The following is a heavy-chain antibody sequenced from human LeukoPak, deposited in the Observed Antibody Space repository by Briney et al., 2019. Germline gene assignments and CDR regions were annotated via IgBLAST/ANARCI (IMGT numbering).Heavy chain of an antibody. CDR1: GFTFSSYE. CDR2: ISSSGTTI. J-gene: IGHJ4*02. Sequence: PGGSLRLSCAASGFTFSSYEMIWVRQAPGKGLEWLSYISSSGTTIYYADSVKGRFTISRDNSKNTLYLQMNTLRAEDTALYYCVLSGYNKILAWGYWGQGTLVTVSS. CDR3: VLSGYNKILAWGY. D-gene: IGHD5-18*01. V-gene: IGHV3-48*03.